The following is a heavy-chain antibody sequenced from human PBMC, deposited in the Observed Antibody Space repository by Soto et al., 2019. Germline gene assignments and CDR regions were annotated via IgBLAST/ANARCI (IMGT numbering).Heavy chain of an antibody. CDR3: ARGRRGSSSSRGGFYYYYYYYMDV. Sequence: SETLSLTCAVYGGSFSGYYWSWIRQPPGKGLEWIGEINHSGSTNYNPSLKSRVTISVDTSKNQFSLKLSSVTAADTAVYYCARGRRGSSSSRGGFYYYYYYYMDVWGKGTTVTVSS. J-gene: IGHJ6*03. D-gene: IGHD6-6*01. CDR2: INHSGST. V-gene: IGHV4-34*01. CDR1: GGSFSGYY.